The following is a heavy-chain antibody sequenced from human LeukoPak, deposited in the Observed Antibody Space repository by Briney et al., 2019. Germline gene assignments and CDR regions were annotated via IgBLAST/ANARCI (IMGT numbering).Heavy chain of an antibody. CDR1: GYTFTSYG. CDR3: ARDPGIAAAAHRGPGGDY. J-gene: IGHJ4*02. Sequence: ASVKVSCKASGYTFTSYGISWVRQAPGQGLEWMGWISAYNGNTNYAQKLQGRVTMTTDTSTSTAYMELRSLGSGDTAVYYCARDPGIAAAAHRGPGGDYWGQGTLVTVSS. V-gene: IGHV1-18*01. D-gene: IGHD6-13*01. CDR2: ISAYNGNT.